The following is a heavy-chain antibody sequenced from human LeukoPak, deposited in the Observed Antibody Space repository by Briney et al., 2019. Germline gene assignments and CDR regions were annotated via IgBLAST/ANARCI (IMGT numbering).Heavy chain of an antibody. CDR1: GYTFTGYY. D-gene: IGHD3-16*01. V-gene: IGHV1-2*02. Sequence: ASVKVSCKASGYTFTGYYMHWVRQAPGQGLEWMGWINPNSGGTNYAQKFQGRVTMTRDTSASTAYMELSSLRSEDMAVYYCARESRLRGSYFDYWGQGTLVTVSS. J-gene: IGHJ4*02. CDR3: ARESRLRGSYFDY. CDR2: INPNSGGT.